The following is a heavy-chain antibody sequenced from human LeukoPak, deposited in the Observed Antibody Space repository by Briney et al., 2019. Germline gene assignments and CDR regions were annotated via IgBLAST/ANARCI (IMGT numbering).Heavy chain of an antibody. D-gene: IGHD2-2*01. Sequence: SETLSLTRAVYGGSFSGYYWSWIRQPPGKGLEWIGEINHSGSTNYNPSLKSRVTISVDTSKNQFSLKLSSVTAADTAVYYCATSKYQLLLDAFDIWGQGTMVTVSS. J-gene: IGHJ3*02. V-gene: IGHV4-34*01. CDR2: INHSGST. CDR3: ATSKYQLLLDAFDI. CDR1: GGSFSGYY.